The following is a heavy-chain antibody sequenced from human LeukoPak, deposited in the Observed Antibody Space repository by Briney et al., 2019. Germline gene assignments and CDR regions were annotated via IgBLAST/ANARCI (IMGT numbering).Heavy chain of an antibody. V-gene: IGHV3-53*04. CDR3: ARYKPSGSYYYYYGMDV. J-gene: IGHJ6*02. D-gene: IGHD1-26*01. CDR2: IYSGGST. CDR1: GFTVSSNY. Sequence: GGSLGLSCAASGFTVSSNYMSWVRQAPGKGLEWVSVIYSGGSTYYADSVKGRFTISRHNSKNTLYLQMNSLRAEDTAVYYCARYKPSGSYYYYYGMDVWGQGTTVTVSS.